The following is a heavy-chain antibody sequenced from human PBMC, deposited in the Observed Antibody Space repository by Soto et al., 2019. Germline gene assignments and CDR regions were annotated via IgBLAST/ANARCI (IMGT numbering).Heavy chain of an antibody. D-gene: IGHD2-15*01. Sequence: GGSLRLSCAASGFTFSSYAMHWVRQAPGKGLEWVAVISYDGSNKNYPDSVKGRFTISRDNSKNTLYLQVNSLRAEDTAVYYCARGVEYGGTYFGHWGQGTLVTVSS. V-gene: IGHV3-30-3*01. CDR1: GFTFSSYA. CDR3: ARGVEYGGTYFGH. J-gene: IGHJ1*01. CDR2: ISYDGSNK.